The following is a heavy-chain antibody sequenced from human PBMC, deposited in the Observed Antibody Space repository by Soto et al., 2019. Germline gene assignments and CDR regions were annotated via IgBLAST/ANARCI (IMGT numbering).Heavy chain of an antibody. CDR2: ISSSSSYT. D-gene: IGHD4-4*01. CDR3: ARGPVTDFNWFDP. CDR1: GFTFSDYY. V-gene: IGHV3-11*06. J-gene: IGHJ5*02. Sequence: SLRLSCAASGFTFSDYYMSWIRQAPGKGLEWVSYISSSSSYTNYADSVKGRFTISRDNAKNSLYLQMNSLRAEDTAVYYCARGPVTDFNWFDPWGQGTLVTVSS.